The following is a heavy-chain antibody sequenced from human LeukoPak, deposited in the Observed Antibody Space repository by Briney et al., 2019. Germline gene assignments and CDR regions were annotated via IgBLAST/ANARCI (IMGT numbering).Heavy chain of an antibody. CDR1: GFTFSSYS. CDR3: ARDLGSMVRGVTVGMDV. J-gene: IGHJ6*02. V-gene: IGHV3-21*01. CDR2: ISSSSSYI. Sequence: GGSLRLSCAASGFTFSSYSMNWVRQAPGKGLEWVSSISSSSSYIYYADSVKGRFTISRGNAKNSLYLQMNSLRAEDTAVYYCARDLGSMVRGVTVGMDVWGQGTTVTVSS. D-gene: IGHD3-10*01.